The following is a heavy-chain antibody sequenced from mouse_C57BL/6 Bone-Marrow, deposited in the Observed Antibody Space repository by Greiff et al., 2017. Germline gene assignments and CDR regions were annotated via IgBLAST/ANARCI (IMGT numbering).Heavy chain of an antibody. V-gene: IGHV5-17*01. Sequence: EVQVVESGGGLVKPGGSLKLSCAASGFTFSDYGMHWVRQAPEKGLEWVAYISSGSSTIYYADTVKGRFTISRDNAKNTLFLQMTSLRSEDTAMYYCARHDYCYAMDYWGQGTSVTVSS. CDR3: ARHDYCYAMDY. J-gene: IGHJ4*01. CDR2: ISSGSSTI. CDR1: GFTFSDYG. D-gene: IGHD2-4*01.